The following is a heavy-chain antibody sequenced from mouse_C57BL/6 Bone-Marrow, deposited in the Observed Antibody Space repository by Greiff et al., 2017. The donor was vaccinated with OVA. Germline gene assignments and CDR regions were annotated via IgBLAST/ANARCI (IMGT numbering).Heavy chain of an antibody. CDR1: GFTFSSYG. Sequence: EVQLVESGGDLVKPGGSLKLSCAASGFTFSSYGMSWVRQTPDKRLEWVATISSGGSYTYYPDSVKGRFTISRDNAKNTLYLQMSSLKSEDTAMYYCARRGYPWFAYWGQGTRVTVSA. CDR3: ARRGYPWFAY. CDR2: ISSGGSYT. D-gene: IGHD2-2*01. J-gene: IGHJ3*01. V-gene: IGHV5-6*01.